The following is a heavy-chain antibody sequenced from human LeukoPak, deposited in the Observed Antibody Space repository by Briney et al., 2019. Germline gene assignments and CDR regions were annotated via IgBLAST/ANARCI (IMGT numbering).Heavy chain of an antibody. CDR2: IYYSGST. J-gene: IGHJ5*02. Sequence: SETLSLTCTVSGGSISSSSYYWGWIRQPPGKGVEWIGSIYYSGSTYYNPSLKSRVTISVDTSKNQFSLKLSSVTAADTAVYYCARDRVNQLLSGWFDPWGQGTLVTVSS. V-gene: IGHV4-39*07. CDR3: ARDRVNQLLSGWFDP. CDR1: GGSISSSSYY. D-gene: IGHD2-2*01.